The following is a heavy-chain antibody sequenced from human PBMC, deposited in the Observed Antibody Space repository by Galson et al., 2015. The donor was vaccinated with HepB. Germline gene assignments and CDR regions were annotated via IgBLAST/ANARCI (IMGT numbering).Heavy chain of an antibody. D-gene: IGHD7-27*01. CDR2: ISSSSSTI. J-gene: IGHJ5*02. CDR1: GFTFSSYS. Sequence: SLRLSCAASGFTFSSYSMNWVRQAPGKGLEWVSYISSSSSTIYYADSVKGRFTISRDNAKNALYLQMNSLRDEDTAVYYCARDVVENWGPWGWFDPWGQGTLVTVSS. CDR3: ARDVVENWGPWGWFDP. V-gene: IGHV3-48*02.